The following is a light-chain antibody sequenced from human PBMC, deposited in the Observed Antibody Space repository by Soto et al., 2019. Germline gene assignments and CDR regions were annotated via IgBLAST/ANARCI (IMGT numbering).Light chain of an antibody. J-gene: IGLJ2*01. Sequence: QLVLTQSPSASASLGASVKFTCTVSSGHSSYAIAWHQQQPEKGPRYLMKLNSDGSHTKGDGIPDRFSGSSSGAERYLTISSLQSEDEADYYCQTWGTGSVVFGGGTKVTVL. CDR2: LNSDGSH. CDR1: SGHSSYA. CDR3: QTWGTGSVV. V-gene: IGLV4-69*01.